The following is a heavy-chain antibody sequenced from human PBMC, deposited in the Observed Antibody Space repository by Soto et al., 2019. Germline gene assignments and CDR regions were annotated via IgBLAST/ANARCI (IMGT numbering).Heavy chain of an antibody. D-gene: IGHD6-19*01. CDR1: GGTFSSYA. Sequence: SVKVSCKASGGTFSSYAISWVRQAPGQGLEWMGGIIPIFGTANYAQKFQGRVTITADESTSTAYMELSSLRSEDTAVYYCARGGIAVAVPFDYWGQGTLVTVPQ. CDR3: ARGGIAVAVPFDY. CDR2: IIPIFGTA. J-gene: IGHJ4*02. V-gene: IGHV1-69*13.